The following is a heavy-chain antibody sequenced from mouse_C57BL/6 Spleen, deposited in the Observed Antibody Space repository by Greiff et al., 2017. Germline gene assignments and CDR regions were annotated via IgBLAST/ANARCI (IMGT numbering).Heavy chain of an antibody. CDR3: AGGYYYGSSYGGYFDV. J-gene: IGHJ1*03. Sequence: EVQLVESGPELVKPGASVKISCKASGYSFTDYNMNWVKQSNGKSLEWIGVINPNYGTTSYNQKFKGKATLTVDQSSSTAYMQLNSLTSEDSAVYYCAGGYYYGSSYGGYFDVWGTGTTVTVSS. CDR2: INPNYGTT. D-gene: IGHD1-1*01. CDR1: GYSFTDYN. V-gene: IGHV1-39*01.